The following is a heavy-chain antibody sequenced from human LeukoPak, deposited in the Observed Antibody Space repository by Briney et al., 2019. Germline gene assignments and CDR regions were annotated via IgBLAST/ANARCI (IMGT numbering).Heavy chain of an antibody. CDR2: ISRDGATT. Sequence: PGGSLRLSCAASGFTFSSYSMNWVRQAPGKGLVWVSRISRDGATTHYAGSVKGRFTISRDNAKNMVYLQMDSLSAEDTAVYYCVRLLDIDYWGQGTLVTVSS. J-gene: IGHJ4*02. CDR1: GFTFSSYS. D-gene: IGHD1-1*01. V-gene: IGHV3-74*01. CDR3: VRLLDIDY.